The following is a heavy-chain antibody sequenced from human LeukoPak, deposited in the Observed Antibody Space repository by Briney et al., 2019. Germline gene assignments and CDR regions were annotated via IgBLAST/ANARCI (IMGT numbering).Heavy chain of an antibody. CDR3: ARDPFATSVKLGFFDY. CDR1: GFTFSNYW. Sequence: PGGSLRLSCAASGFTFSNYWMHWVRQVPGKGLMWVSRIKTDGSSTSYADSVKGRFAISRDNSKNSLYLQMNTLTAEDTAVYFCARDPFATSVKLGFFDYWGQGALVTVSA. CDR2: IKTDGSST. J-gene: IGHJ4*02. V-gene: IGHV3-74*01. D-gene: IGHD3-10*01.